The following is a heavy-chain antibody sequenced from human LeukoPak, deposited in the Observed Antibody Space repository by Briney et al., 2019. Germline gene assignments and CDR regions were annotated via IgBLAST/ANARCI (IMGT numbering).Heavy chain of an antibody. CDR1: GGSISSGSYC. Sequence: SETLSLTCTVSGGSISSGSYCWSWIRQPAGKGLEWIGHIHSSGNTNYNPSLKSRVTISVDTSKNQFSLKLSSVTAADTAVYYCARIPGGDYSGSYYGAAGVFDYWGQGTLVTVSS. V-gene: IGHV4-61*10. CDR3: ARIPGGDYSGSYYGAAGVFDY. D-gene: IGHD1-26*01. J-gene: IGHJ4*02. CDR2: IHSSGNT.